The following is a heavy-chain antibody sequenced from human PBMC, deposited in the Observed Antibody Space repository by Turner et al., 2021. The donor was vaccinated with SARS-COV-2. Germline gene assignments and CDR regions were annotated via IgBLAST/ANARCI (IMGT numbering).Heavy chain of an antibody. CDR2: MYSGGYT. Sequence: ELLLVESGGRLVQQGGSVRLPCAATGFTVYRNYMSWVRQAPGKGLEWVSLMYSGGYTFYAESVKGRFTISRDHSKNTLYLQMNSLRVEDTAVYYCARGLGYTYPFDYWGQGTLVTVSS. V-gene: IGHV3-66*01. D-gene: IGHD5-18*01. CDR3: ARGLGYTYPFDY. CDR1: GFTVYRNY. J-gene: IGHJ4*02.